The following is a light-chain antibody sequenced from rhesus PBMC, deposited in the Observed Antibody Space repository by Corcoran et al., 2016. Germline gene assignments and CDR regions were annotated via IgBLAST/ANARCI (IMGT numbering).Light chain of an antibody. CDR3: QQSSNLFT. V-gene: IGKV3-24*04. Sequence: ETVVTQSPATLSLSPGERATLSCRASQSVGSYVAWYQQKPGQATRPLIYGASSRAHGIPDRFSGSGSGTDFTLTISSLEPEDVGVYYCQQSSNLFTFGPGTKLDIK. CDR1: QSVGSY. CDR2: GAS. J-gene: IGKJ3*01.